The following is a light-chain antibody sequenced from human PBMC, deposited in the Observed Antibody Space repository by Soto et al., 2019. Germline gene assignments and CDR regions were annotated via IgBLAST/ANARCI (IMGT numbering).Light chain of an antibody. CDR2: GAS. Sequence: EIVLTQSPGTLSLSPGERATLSCRASQSVSGSYLAWYQQKPGQAPRLLIYGASGRATGIPDRFSGSGSGTDFTLTISRLEPEDFAVYYCHQYGRSPRTFGQGTKV. V-gene: IGKV3-20*01. J-gene: IGKJ1*01. CDR3: HQYGRSPRT. CDR1: QSVSGSY.